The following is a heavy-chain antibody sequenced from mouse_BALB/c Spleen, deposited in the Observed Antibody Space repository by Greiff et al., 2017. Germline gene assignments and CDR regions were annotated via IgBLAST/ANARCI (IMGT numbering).Heavy chain of an antibody. D-gene: IGHD1-1*01. V-gene: IGHV5-4*02. CDR1: GFTFSDYY. J-gene: IGHJ2*01. CDR3: ARGIYYGSSPLDY. Sequence: EVQLVESGGGLVKPGGSLKLSCAASGFTFSDYYMYWVRQTPEKRLEWVATISDGGSYTYYPDSVKGRFTISRDNAKNNLYLQMSSLKSEDTAMYYCARGIYYGSSPLDYWGQGTTLTVSS. CDR2: ISDGGSYT.